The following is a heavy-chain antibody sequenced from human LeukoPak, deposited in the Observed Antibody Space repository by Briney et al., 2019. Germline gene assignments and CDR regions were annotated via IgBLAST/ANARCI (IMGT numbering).Heavy chain of an antibody. CDR3: ARVCGGDCYHYDAFDI. CDR2: MNPNSGNT. J-gene: IGHJ3*02. D-gene: IGHD2-21*02. V-gene: IGHV1-8*03. Sequence: ASVKVSCKASGYTFTNYDINWVRQATGQGLEWMGWMNPNSGNTGYAQKFQGRVTITRNTSISTAYMELSSLRSADTAVYYCARVCGGDCYHYDAFDIWGLGTMVTVSS. CDR1: GYTFTNYD.